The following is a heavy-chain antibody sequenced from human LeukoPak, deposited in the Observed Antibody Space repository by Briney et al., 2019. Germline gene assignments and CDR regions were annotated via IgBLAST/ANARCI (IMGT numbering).Heavy chain of an antibody. D-gene: IGHD3-22*01. J-gene: IGHJ4*02. Sequence: ASVKVSCKASGYTFTSYYMHWVRQAPGQGLEWMGIINPSGGSTSYAQKFQGRVTMTRDTSTSTVYMELSSLRSEDTAVYYCARAILGYDSSGYYYIYYFDYWGQGTLVTVSS. CDR2: INPSGGST. V-gene: IGHV1-46*01. CDR1: GYTFTSYY. CDR3: ARAILGYDSSGYYYIYYFDY.